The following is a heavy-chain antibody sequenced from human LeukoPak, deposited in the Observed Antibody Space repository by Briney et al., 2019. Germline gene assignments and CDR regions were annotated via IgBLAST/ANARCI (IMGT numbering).Heavy chain of an antibody. Sequence: SETLSLTCTVSGGSISSSGYYWGWIRQPPGKGLEWIGSIYYSGSTYYNPSLKSRVTISVDTSKNQFSLKLSSVTAADTAVYYCARTAENNWFDPWGQGTLVTVSS. CDR3: ARTAENNWFDP. V-gene: IGHV4-39*01. CDR1: GGSISSSGYY. CDR2: IYYSGST. J-gene: IGHJ5*02.